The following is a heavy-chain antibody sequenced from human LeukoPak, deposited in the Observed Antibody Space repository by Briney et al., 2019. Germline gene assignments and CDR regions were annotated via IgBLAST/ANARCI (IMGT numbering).Heavy chain of an antibody. J-gene: IGHJ4*02. Sequence: GGSLRLSCAASGITFSSYAMSWVRQAPGKGLEWVSAITVSGGSTYYADSVKGRFTISRDNSKNTLYLQMNSLRAEDTAVYYCAKDWRRGMATTTFDYWGQGTLVTVSS. CDR1: GITFSSYA. CDR3: AKDWRRGMATTTFDY. CDR2: ITVSGGST. V-gene: IGHV3-23*01. D-gene: IGHD5-24*01.